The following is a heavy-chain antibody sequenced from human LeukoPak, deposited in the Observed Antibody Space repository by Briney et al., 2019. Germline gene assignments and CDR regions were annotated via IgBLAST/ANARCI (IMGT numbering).Heavy chain of an antibody. CDR2: ISYDGSSK. CDR1: GFTFSSYA. J-gene: IGHJ4*02. Sequence: GGSLRLSCAASGFTFSSYAMHWVRQAPGKGLEWVAVISYDGSSKIYADSVEGRFIISRDSSKNALYLQMNSLRAEDTAVYYCARETTTLDYWGREPWSPSPQ. D-gene: IGHD1-26*01. V-gene: IGHV3-30-3*01. CDR3: ARETTTLDY.